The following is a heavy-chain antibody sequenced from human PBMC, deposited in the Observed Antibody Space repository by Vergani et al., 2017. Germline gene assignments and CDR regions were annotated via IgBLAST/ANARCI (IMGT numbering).Heavy chain of an antibody. CDR3: ARDMGGSGWYYFDY. D-gene: IGHD6-19*01. CDR1: GFSFNRYW. V-gene: IGHV3-74*03. J-gene: IGHJ4*02. CDR2: IKSDGSIT. Sequence: DVHLAESGGGFFQPGGSLRLSCSASGFSFNRYWMHLVRQVPGKGLLWVSRIKSDGSITAYADSVKGRFTISRDNAQNTLYLQMNSLRAEDTAVYYCARDMGGSGWYYFDYWGQGTLVTVSS.